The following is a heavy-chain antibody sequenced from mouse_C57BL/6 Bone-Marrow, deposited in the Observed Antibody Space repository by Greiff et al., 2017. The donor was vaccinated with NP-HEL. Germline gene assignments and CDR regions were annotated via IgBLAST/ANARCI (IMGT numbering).Heavy chain of an antibody. Sequence: VQLKESGPELVKPGASVKIPCKASGYTFTDYNMDWVKQSHGKSLEWIGDINPNNGGTIYNQKFKGKATLTVDKSSSTAYMELRSLTSEDTAVDYCARGYYGSRRGDYAMDYWGQGTSVTVSS. CDR3: ARGYYGSRRGDYAMDY. CDR1: GYTFTDYN. J-gene: IGHJ4*01. CDR2: INPNNGGT. D-gene: IGHD1-1*01. V-gene: IGHV1-18*01.